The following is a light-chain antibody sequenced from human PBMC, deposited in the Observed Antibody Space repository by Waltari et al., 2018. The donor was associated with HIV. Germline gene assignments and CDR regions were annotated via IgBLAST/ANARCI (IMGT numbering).Light chain of an antibody. CDR1: RASIVTNY. V-gene: IGLV6-57*02. CDR3: QAFDSDSQWV. J-gene: IGLJ3*02. CDR2: EDD. Sequence: NLVFTQPHSVSESPGETVTISCTGTRASIVTNYVQWYQQRPASAPTTVIYEDDQRPAGVGRRFSGSRYTPSNSASLTISGLRPEDEGDYYCQAFDSDSQWVFGGGTRLTVL.